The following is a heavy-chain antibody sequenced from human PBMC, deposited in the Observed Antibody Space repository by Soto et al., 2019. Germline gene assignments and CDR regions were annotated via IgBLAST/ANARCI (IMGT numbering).Heavy chain of an antibody. Sequence: QVQLQESGPGLVKPSETLSLTCTVSGGSISSYYWSWIRQPPGKGLEWIGYIYYSGSTNYNPSLKSGVTISVETSKNQFSLKLSSVTAADTVVYYCARSYRRYCSGGSCYSYYYYYMDVWGKGTTVTVSS. J-gene: IGHJ6*03. D-gene: IGHD2-15*01. CDR3: ARSYRRYCSGGSCYSYYYYYMDV. V-gene: IGHV4-59*01. CDR1: GGSISSYY. CDR2: IYYSGST.